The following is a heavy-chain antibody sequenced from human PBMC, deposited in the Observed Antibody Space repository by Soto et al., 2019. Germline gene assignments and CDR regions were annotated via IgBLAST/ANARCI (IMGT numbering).Heavy chain of an antibody. Sequence: EVQLVESGGGLAQPGGSLRLSCAASGFSFSNHWIHWVRQAPGQGLESITRISPDGSITEYAGSVRGRFTISRDNAKDTLYLQMSSLRVEDTAVYYCARLRSKSSSGFDIWGQGTTVTVSS. V-gene: IGHV3-74*03. J-gene: IGHJ3*02. CDR1: GFSFSNHW. D-gene: IGHD6-6*01. CDR2: ISPDGSIT. CDR3: ARLRSKSSSGFDI.